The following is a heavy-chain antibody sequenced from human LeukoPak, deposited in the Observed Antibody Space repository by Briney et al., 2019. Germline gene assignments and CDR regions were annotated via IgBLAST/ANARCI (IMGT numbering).Heavy chain of an antibody. Sequence: SGGSLRLSCAASGFTFSSRDWMTWVRQAPGKGLEWVANIKQDGSEKNYVDSVKGRFTISRDNAKNSVDLQMNSLRAEDTAVYYCAKSRSGSPHSFDYWGQGTLVTVSS. CDR1: GFTFSSRDW. J-gene: IGHJ4*02. CDR2: IKQDGSEK. V-gene: IGHV3-7*03. CDR3: AKSRSGSPHSFDY. D-gene: IGHD1-26*01.